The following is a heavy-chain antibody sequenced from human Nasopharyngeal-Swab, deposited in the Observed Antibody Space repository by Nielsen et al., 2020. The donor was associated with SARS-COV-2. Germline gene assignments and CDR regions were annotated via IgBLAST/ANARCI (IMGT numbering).Heavy chain of an antibody. J-gene: IGHJ4*02. Sequence: FCGDFGFNFDDYVMDWVRRAPGKGLEWVSGISWNSGSIGYADSVKGRFTISRDNAKNSLYLQMNSLRAEDTALYYCAAYGSGSYYTLWGQGTLVTVSS. CDR2: ISWNSGSI. D-gene: IGHD3-10*01. V-gene: IGHV3-9*01. CDR1: GFNFDDYV. CDR3: AAYGSGSYYTL.